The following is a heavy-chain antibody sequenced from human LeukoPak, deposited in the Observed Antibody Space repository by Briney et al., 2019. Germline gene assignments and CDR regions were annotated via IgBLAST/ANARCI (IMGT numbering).Heavy chain of an antibody. D-gene: IGHD4-17*01. CDR2: ISSSSSYI. CDR1: GFTFSSYS. CDR3: AREGYGDPSYYFDY. Sequence: GGSLRLSCAASGFTFSSYSMNWVRQAPGKGLEWVSSISSSSSYIYYADSVKGRFTISRDNAKNSLYLQMNSLRAEDTAVYYCAREGYGDPSYYFDYWGQGTLVTVSS. J-gene: IGHJ4*02. V-gene: IGHV3-21*01.